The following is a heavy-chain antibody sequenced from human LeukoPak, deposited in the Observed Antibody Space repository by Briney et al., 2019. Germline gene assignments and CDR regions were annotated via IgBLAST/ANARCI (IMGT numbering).Heavy chain of an antibody. CDR2: INHSGST. D-gene: IGHD3-9*01. J-gene: IGHJ4*02. V-gene: IGHV4-34*01. Sequence: SETLSLPCAVYGGSFSGYYWSWIRQPPGKGLEWIGEINHSGSTNYNPSLKSRVTISVDASKNQFSLKLSSVTAADTAVYYCARGVLRYFGWLSSWPYFDYWGQGTLVTVSS. CDR3: ARGVLRYFGWLSSWPYFDY. CDR1: GGSFSGYY.